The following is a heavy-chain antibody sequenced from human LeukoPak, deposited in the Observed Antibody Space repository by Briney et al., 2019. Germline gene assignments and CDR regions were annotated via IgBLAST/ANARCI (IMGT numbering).Heavy chain of an antibody. J-gene: IGHJ5*02. V-gene: IGHV1-18*01. CDR1: GYTFTTYG. Sequence: GASVKVSCKASGYTFTTYGISWVRQAPGQGLEWMGWISAWNGNTNYAQNLQGRITLTTDTSTSTASMGLRSLRSDDTAVYYCAREARMAKGNWFDPWGQGTLVTVSS. CDR2: ISAWNGNT. D-gene: IGHD5-24*01. CDR3: AREARMAKGNWFDP.